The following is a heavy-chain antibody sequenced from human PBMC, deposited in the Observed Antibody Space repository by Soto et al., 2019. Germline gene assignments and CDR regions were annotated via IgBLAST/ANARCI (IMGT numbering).Heavy chain of an antibody. CDR1: GGSISSYS. CDR3: AGSGSYFAPQFDY. J-gene: IGHJ4*02. D-gene: IGHD3-10*01. CDR2: IYYSGSA. V-gene: IGHV4-59*08. Sequence: TLSLTCTVSGGSISSYSWSWIRQPPGKGLEWIGYIYYSGSANYNPSLKSRVTMSVDTSKNQFSLKLSSVTAADTAVYYCAGSGSYFAPQFDYWGQGTLVTVSS.